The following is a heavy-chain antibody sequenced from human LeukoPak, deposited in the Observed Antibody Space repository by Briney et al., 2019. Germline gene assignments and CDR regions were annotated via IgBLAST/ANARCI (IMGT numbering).Heavy chain of an antibody. D-gene: IGHD3-16*01. J-gene: IGHJ4*02. CDR3: AKGVLMGDDAGLFDY. V-gene: IGHV3-23*01. CDR1: GFTFSSYA. Sequence: GGSLRLSCAASGFTFSSYAMSWVRQAPGKGLEWVSGISNSGGSANDADSVKGRFTISRDNSKKTLYLQMNSLRAEDTAVYYCAKGVLMGDDAGLFDYWGQGTLVTVSS. CDR2: ISNSGGSA.